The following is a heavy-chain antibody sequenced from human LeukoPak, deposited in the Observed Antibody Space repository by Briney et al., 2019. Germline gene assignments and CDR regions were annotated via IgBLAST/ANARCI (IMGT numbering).Heavy chain of an antibody. D-gene: IGHD4-17*01. CDR1: GFTVSSND. Sequence: GGSLRLSCAASGFTVSSNDMSWVRQAPGKGLECISVIYSGGSTDYADSVKGRLTISRDNTKNTLYLQMNSLRAEDTAVYYCARVVDHDYGDYYLDYWGQGTLVTVSS. V-gene: IGHV3-53*01. CDR2: IYSGGST. CDR3: ARVVDHDYGDYYLDY. J-gene: IGHJ4*02.